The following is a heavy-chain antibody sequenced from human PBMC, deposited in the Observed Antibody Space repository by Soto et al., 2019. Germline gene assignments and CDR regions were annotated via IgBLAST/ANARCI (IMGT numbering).Heavy chain of an antibody. CDR2: ISGSGGST. D-gene: IGHD6-6*01. J-gene: IGHJ3*02. CDR3: AKVRTISIALNDAFDI. V-gene: IGHV3-23*01. CDR1: GFTFSSYA. Sequence: EVQLLESGGGLVQPGGSLRLSCAASGFTFSSYAMSWVRQAPGKGLEWVSAISGSGGSTYYADSVKGRFTISRDNSKNTLYLQMNSLRAEYTAVYYCAKVRTISIALNDAFDIWGQGTMVTVSS.